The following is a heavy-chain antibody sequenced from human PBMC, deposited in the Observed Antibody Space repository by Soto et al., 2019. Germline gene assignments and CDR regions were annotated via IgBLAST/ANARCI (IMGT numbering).Heavy chain of an antibody. CDR2: VSHDGRNT. D-gene: IGHD6-19*01. CDR1: GFTFSDYA. CDR3: AKGGRQWLVTSDFNY. J-gene: IGHJ4*02. V-gene: IGHV3-30*18. Sequence: VQLVESGGGVVQPGRSLRLSCAASGFTFSDYAMHWVRQAPGKGVEWVAVVSHDGRNTHYADSVKGRFTISRDSSKNTVSLEMTSLRAEDTAVYYGAKGGRQWLVTSDFNYWGQGALVTVSS.